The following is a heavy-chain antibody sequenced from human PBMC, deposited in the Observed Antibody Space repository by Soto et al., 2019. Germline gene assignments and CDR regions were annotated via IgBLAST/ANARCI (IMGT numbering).Heavy chain of an antibody. CDR3: ARAGYSGRYDDAFDI. CDR1: GGTFSSYA. V-gene: IGHV1-69*01. Sequence: QVQLVQSGAEVKKPGSSVKVSCKASGGTFSSYAISWVRQAPGQGLEWMGGIIPIFGTANYAQKFQGRVTLTADESSSTAYMELSSLRSEVTAVYYCARAGYSGRYDDAFDIWGQGTMVTVSS. CDR2: IIPIFGTA. J-gene: IGHJ3*02. D-gene: IGHD1-26*01.